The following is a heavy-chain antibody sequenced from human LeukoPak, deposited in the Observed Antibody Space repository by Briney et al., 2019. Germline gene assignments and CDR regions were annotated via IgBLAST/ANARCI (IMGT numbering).Heavy chain of an antibody. CDR3: ARDSSGYPGY. CDR1: GFTFSHFW. D-gene: IGHD3-22*01. J-gene: IGHJ4*02. Sequence: GGSLRLSCAASGFTFSHFWMSWVRQAPGKGLEWVALISYDGSNKYYADSVKGRFTISRDNSKNTLYLQMNSLRAEDTAVYYCARDSSGYPGYWGQGTLVTVSS. V-gene: IGHV3-30-3*01. CDR2: ISYDGSNK.